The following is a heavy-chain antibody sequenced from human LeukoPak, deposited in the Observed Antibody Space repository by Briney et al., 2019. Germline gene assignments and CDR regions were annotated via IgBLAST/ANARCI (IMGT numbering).Heavy chain of an antibody. CDR3: ARDYCGGDCFPDY. CDR1: GYIFTGYY. CDR2: INPNSGDT. D-gene: IGHD2-21*02. V-gene: IGHV1-2*06. Sequence: ASVKVSCKASGYIFTGYYMHWVRQAPGQGLEWMGRINPNSGDTNYAQKFQGRVTMTRDTSISTAYMELSRLRSDDTAVYYCARDYCGGDCFPDYWGQGTLVTVSS. J-gene: IGHJ4*02.